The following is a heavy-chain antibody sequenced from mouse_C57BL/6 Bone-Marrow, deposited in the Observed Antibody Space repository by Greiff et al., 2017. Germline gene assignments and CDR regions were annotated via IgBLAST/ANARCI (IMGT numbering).Heavy chain of an antibody. CDR2: IYPRSGNT. J-gene: IGHJ3*01. CDR1: GYTFTSYG. D-gene: IGHD2-4*01. CDR3: ARPLDYVFFAY. Sequence: VQLVESGAELARPGASVKLSCKASGYTFTSYGISWVKQRTGQGLEWIGEIYPRSGNTYYNEKFKGKATLTADKSSSTAYMELRSLTSEDSAVYFCARPLDYVFFAYWGQGTLVTVSA. V-gene: IGHV1-81*01.